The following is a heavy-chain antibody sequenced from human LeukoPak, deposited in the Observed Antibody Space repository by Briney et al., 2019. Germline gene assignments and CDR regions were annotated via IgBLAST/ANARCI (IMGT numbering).Heavy chain of an antibody. CDR1: GYSISSGYY. Sequence: SETLSLTCAVSGYSISSGYYWGWIPQPPGKGLEWIGSIFLSGSTYSNPSPKRAANMSVNTSKNHISLKLSYVTAADTAVYYCARASGSYGSGSYYYYGMDVWGKGTTVTVSS. D-gene: IGHD3-10*01. J-gene: IGHJ6*04. V-gene: IGHV4-38-2*01. CDR3: ARASGSYGSGSYYYYGMDV. CDR2: IFLSGST.